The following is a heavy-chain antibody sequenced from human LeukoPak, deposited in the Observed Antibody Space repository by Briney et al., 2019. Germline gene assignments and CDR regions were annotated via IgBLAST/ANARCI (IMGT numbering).Heavy chain of an antibody. J-gene: IGHJ4*02. CDR3: ARTGMANDY. Sequence: SETLSLTCSVSGGSISSSSYYWGWIRQPPGKGLEWIGSIYYSGSTYYNPSLKSRVTISVDTSKNQFSLKLSSVTAADTAVYYCARTGMANDYWGQGTLVTVSS. CDR2: IYYSGST. D-gene: IGHD5-24*01. V-gene: IGHV4-39*01. CDR1: GGSISSSSYY.